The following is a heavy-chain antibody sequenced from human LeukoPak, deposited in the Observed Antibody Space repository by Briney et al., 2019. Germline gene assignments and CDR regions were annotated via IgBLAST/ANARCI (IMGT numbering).Heavy chain of an antibody. V-gene: IGHV3-30-3*01. Sequence: PGGSLRLSCAASGFTFSSYAMHWVRQAPGKGLEWVAVISYDGSNKYYADSVKGRFTISRDNSKNTLYLQMNSLRAEDTAVYYCARDPSLPTVNMPGDAFDIWGQGTMVTVS. D-gene: IGHD4-17*01. J-gene: IGHJ3*02. CDR2: ISYDGSNK. CDR3: ARDPSLPTVNMPGDAFDI. CDR1: GFTFSSYA.